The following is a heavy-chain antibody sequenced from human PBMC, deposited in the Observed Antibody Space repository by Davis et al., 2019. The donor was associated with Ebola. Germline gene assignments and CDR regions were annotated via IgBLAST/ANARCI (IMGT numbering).Heavy chain of an antibody. Sequence: GESLKISCKGSRYSFTSYWIGWVRQMPGKGLEWMGIIYPGDSDTRYSPSFQGQVTISADKSISTAYLQRSSLKASDTAMYYCARLTDCSSTSCYTGMGYYYYGMDVWGQGTTVTVSS. CDR2: IYPGDSDT. CDR1: RYSFTSYW. CDR3: ARLTDCSSTSCYTGMGYYYYGMDV. V-gene: IGHV5-51*01. J-gene: IGHJ6*02. D-gene: IGHD2-2*02.